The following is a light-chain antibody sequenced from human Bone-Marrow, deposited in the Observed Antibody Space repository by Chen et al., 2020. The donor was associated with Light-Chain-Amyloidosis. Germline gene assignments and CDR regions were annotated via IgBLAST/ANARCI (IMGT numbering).Light chain of an antibody. Sequence: DIQMTQSPSIGAASVGDTVSITCRASQSISVWLAWYQQKPGKAPKLLIYKASTLESGVPSSFSGSGSGTDFTLTISSLQPDDFATYYCQQYNSYPWTFGRGTEVEIK. CDR3: QQYNSYPWT. CDR2: KAS. J-gene: IGKJ1*01. V-gene: IGKV1-5*03. CDR1: QSISVW.